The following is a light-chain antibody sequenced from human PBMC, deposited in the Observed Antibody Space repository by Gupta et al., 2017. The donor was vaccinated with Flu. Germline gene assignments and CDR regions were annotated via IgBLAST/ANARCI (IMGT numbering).Light chain of an antibody. CDR1: QSLRHSNGFNS. Sequence: DIVMTQSPLSLPVTPGEPASISCRSSQSLRHSNGFNSLDWYLQKPGQSPQLLIYMASKRASGVPDRFSGSGSGTDFTLKISRGEAEDVGVYYCKQNLQIPGTFGQGTKVEIK. CDR3: KQNLQIPGT. CDR2: MAS. V-gene: IGKV2-28*01. J-gene: IGKJ1*01.